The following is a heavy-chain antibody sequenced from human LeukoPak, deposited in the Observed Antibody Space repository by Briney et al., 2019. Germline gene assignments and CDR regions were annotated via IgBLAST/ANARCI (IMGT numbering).Heavy chain of an antibody. D-gene: IGHD3-22*01. Sequence: ASVKVSCKASGYTFTGYYMHWVRQAPGQGLEWMGWINPNSGGTNYAQKFQGRVTMTRDTSISTAYMELSRLRSDDTAVYYCARIQWLPPYRYFDYWGQGTLVTVSS. V-gene: IGHV1-2*02. CDR2: INPNSGGT. CDR1: GYTFTGYY. CDR3: ARIQWLPPYRYFDY. J-gene: IGHJ4*02.